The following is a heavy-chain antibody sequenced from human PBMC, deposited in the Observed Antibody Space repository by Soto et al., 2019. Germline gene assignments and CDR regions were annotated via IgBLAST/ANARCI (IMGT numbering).Heavy chain of an antibody. J-gene: IGHJ4*02. V-gene: IGHV1-3*01. D-gene: IGHD4-4*01. CDR1: GYIFTSYA. CDR3: ARELQGLYYFDF. Sequence: SVKVSCKTSGYIFTSYAMHWVRQAPGQRLEWMGWINAGNGDTKYSQKFQGRVTITRDTSANTAFMELSSLRSEDTAIYYCARELQGLYYFDFWGQGTLVTVSS. CDR2: INAGNGDT.